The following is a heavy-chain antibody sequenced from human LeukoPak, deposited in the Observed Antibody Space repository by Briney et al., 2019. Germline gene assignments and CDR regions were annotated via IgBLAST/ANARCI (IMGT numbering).Heavy chain of an antibody. CDR1: GFTFSSYE. D-gene: IGHD3-10*01. CDR2: ISTGGSTI. J-gene: IGHJ4*02. CDR3: AKVTMVRGAFDY. V-gene: IGHV3-48*03. Sequence: GGSLRLSCAASGFTFSSYEMNWVRQAPGKGLEWASYISTGGSTIYYADSVKGRFTISRDNAKNSLYLQMNSLRAEDTAVYYCAKVTMVRGAFDYWGQGTLVTVSS.